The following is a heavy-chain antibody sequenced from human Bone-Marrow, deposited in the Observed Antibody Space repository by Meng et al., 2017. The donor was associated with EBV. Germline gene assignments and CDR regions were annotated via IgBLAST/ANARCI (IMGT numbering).Heavy chain of an antibody. D-gene: IGHD5-12*01. CDR1: GYTFTGYY. V-gene: IGHV1-2*02. J-gene: IGHJ4*02. Sequence: PGAAGAEVKRPGASLKFSCNASGYTFTGYYIHWVRQAPGQGLEWVGWINPNSGGTNYAEKFQGRVTMTRDTSITTAFMELSSLKSDDTAVYYCAMGLATDFDYWGQGTLVTVSS. CDR2: INPNSGGT. CDR3: AMGLATDFDY.